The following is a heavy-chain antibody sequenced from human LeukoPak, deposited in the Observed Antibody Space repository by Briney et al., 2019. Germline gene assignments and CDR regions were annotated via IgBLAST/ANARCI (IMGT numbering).Heavy chain of an antibody. CDR1: GASISTYF. J-gene: IGHJ4*02. D-gene: IGHD4-17*01. Sequence: SETLSLTCTVSGASISTYFWTWIRQPAGKGLEWMGRIYPNGAINYNPSLKSRVTMSVDTSKNQFSLKLISVTAADTAVYYCAREYGDQGTRNFDYWGQGGLVTVSS. CDR3: AREYGDQGTRNFDY. V-gene: IGHV4-4*07. CDR2: IYPNGAI.